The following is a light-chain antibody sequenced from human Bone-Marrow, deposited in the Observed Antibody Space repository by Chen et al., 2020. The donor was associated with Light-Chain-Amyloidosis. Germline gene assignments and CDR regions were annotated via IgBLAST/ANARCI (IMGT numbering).Light chain of an antibody. Sequence: DIQLTQSPSFLSASVGDRVTITCRASQGISSYLAWYQQKPGKAPKLLIYAASTLQSGVPSRVSGSGSGTEFTLTISSLQPEDFATYYCQQLNSYPRSITFGQGTRLEIK. CDR1: QGISSY. J-gene: IGKJ5*01. CDR2: AAS. V-gene: IGKV1-9*01. CDR3: QQLNSYPRSIT.